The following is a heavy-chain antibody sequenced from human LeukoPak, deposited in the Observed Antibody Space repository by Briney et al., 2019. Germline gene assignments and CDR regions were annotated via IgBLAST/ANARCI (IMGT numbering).Heavy chain of an antibody. CDR3: VSHYYDSSGPDY. V-gene: IGHV4-59*08. CDR1: SDSISSYY. CDR2: IYYSGST. D-gene: IGHD3-22*01. Sequence: SEPLSLTCTLSSDSISSYYGSWVRQPPGRGLAWGGYIYYSGSTNYNRSFKGRVTIPVKPSKNQFSLNLKSVNAAHTALFYFVSHYYDSSGPDYWGQGTLVTVSS. J-gene: IGHJ4*02.